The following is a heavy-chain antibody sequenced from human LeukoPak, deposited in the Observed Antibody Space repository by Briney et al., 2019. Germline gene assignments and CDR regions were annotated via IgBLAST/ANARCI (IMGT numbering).Heavy chain of an antibody. CDR3: ARDLPVHSSDYYGMDV. V-gene: IGHV3-21*01. J-gene: IGHJ6*02. D-gene: IGHD1-1*01. Sequence: GGSLRLSCAASGFTFTSYSMNWVRQAPGKGLEWVSSISSSSSYIYYADSVKGRFTISRDNAKNSLYLQMNSLRAEDTAVYYCARDLPVHSSDYYGMDVWGQGTTVTVSS. CDR2: ISSSSSYI. CDR1: GFTFTSYS.